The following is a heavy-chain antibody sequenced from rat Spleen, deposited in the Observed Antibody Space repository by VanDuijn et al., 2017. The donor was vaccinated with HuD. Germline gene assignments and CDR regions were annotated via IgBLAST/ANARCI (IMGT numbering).Heavy chain of an antibody. CDR2: MTNTGGST. V-gene: IGHV5-31*01. D-gene: IGHD1-12*01. CDR3: TRAYRDSYAHWYFDF. Sequence: EVQLVESGGGLVQPGRSLKLSCVASGFTFNNYWMTWIRQAPGKGLEWVASMTNTGGSTYYPDSVKVRFTISSDNAKITLYLQMNSLRSKDTATYYGTRAYRDSYAHWYFDFWGPGTMVTVSS. CDR1: GFTFNNYW. J-gene: IGHJ1*01.